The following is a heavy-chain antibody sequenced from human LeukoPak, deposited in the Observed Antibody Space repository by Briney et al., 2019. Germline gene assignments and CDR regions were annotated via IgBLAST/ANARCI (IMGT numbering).Heavy chain of an antibody. Sequence: PSETLSLTYTVSGGSISSSSYYWGWIRQPPGKGLEWIGSIYYSGSTYYNPSLKSRVTISVDTSKNQFSLKLSSVTAADTAVYYCARQIPGVDGRAEYFQHWGQGTLVTVSS. CDR1: GGSISSSSYY. V-gene: IGHV4-39*01. CDR2: IYYSGST. J-gene: IGHJ1*01. CDR3: ARQIPGVDGRAEYFQH. D-gene: IGHD3-10*01.